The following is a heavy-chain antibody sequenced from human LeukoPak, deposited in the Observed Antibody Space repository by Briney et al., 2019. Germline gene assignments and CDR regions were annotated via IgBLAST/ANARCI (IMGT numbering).Heavy chain of an antibody. Sequence: PGGSLRLSCAASGFTFSSYSMNWVRQAPGKGLEWVSYISSSSSIIYYADSVKGRFTISRDNAKNSLYLQMNSLRAEDTAVYYCAREGYSSPTRSMNWFDPWGQGTLVTVSS. CDR1: GFTFSSYS. J-gene: IGHJ5*02. CDR2: ISSSSSII. V-gene: IGHV3-48*01. CDR3: AREGYSSPTRSMNWFDP. D-gene: IGHD6-13*01.